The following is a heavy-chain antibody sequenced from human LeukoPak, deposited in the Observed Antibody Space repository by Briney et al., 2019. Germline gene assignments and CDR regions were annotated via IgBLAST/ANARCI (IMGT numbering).Heavy chain of an antibody. J-gene: IGHJ6*02. D-gene: IGHD2-15*01. CDR2: IYYSGST. CDR1: GVSISSGDYY. V-gene: IGHV4-30-4*01. Sequence: TSQTLSLTCTVSGVSISSGDYYWSWIRQPPGKGLEWIGYIYYSGSTYYNPSLKSRVTTSVDTSKNQFSLKLSSVTAADTAVYYCAREQVAASDYYYGMDVWGQGTTVTVSS. CDR3: AREQVAASDYYYGMDV.